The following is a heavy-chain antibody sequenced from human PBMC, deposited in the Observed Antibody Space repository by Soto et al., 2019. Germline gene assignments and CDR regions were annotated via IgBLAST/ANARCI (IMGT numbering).Heavy chain of an antibody. CDR1: GFTFSDYY. J-gene: IGHJ4*02. CDR2: ISSSSGYI. CDR3: AREGPGSSSWYVDS. D-gene: IGHD6-13*01. V-gene: IGHV3-11*05. Sequence: QVQLVESGGGLVKPGGSLRLSCAASGFTFSDYYMSWIRQAPGQGLEWVSYISSSSGYINYADSVKGRFTISRDNAKNSLYLQMNRLRAEDTAVYYCAREGPGSSSWYVDSWGQGTLVTVSS.